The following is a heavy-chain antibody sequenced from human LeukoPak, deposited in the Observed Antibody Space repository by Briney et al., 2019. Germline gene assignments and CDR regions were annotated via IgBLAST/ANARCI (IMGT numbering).Heavy chain of an antibody. J-gene: IGHJ6*03. D-gene: IGHD2-2*01. CDR2: IIPILGIA. CDR3: ARLTSVVVPAARGAYYYYYMDV. CDR1: GGTFSSYA. V-gene: IGHV1-69*04. Sequence: SVKVSCKASGGTFSSYAVSWVRQAPGQGLEWMGRIIPILGIANYAQKFQGRVTITRNTSISTAYMELSSLRSEDTAVYYCARLTSVVVPAARGAYYYYYMDVWGKGTTVTVSS.